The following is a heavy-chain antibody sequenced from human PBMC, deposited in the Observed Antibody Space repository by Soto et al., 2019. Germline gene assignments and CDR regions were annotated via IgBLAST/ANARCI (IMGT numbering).Heavy chain of an antibody. CDR1: GYTFTSYD. J-gene: IGHJ6*03. D-gene: IGHD4-17*01. CDR2: MNPNSGNT. Sequence: ASVKVSCKASGYTFTSYDINWVRQATGQGLEWMGWMNPNSGNTGYAQKFQGRVTMTRNTSISTAYMELSSLRSEDTAVYYCARFFYGDYAPRRYYYYYMDVWGKGTTVTVSS. CDR3: ARFFYGDYAPRRYYYYYMDV. V-gene: IGHV1-8*01.